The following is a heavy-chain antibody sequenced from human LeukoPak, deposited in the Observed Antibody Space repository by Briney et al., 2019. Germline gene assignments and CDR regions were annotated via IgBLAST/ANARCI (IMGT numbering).Heavy chain of an antibody. D-gene: IGHD2/OR15-2a*01. CDR1: GFTFSSYA. Sequence: GGSLRLSCAASGFTFSSYAMRWVPPAPGKGLVWVVAISGSGGSTFYVDSVKGRFTISRDNSENTLYLQMNSLRAEDTAVYYCAKDLGGGLVLDYFDNWGQGTLVTVSS. CDR2: ISGSGGST. V-gene: IGHV3-23*01. J-gene: IGHJ4*02. CDR3: AKDLGGGLVLDYFDN.